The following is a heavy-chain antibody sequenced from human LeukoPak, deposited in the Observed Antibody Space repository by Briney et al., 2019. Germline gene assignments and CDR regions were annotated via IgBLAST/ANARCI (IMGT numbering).Heavy chain of an antibody. V-gene: IGHV3-23*01. CDR2: ISGSGGST. CDR1: GFTFSSYG. Sequence: GGSLRLSCAASGFTFSSYGMSWVRQAPGKGLEWVSAISGSGGSTYYADSVKGRFTISRDNSKNTLYLQMNSLRAEDTAVYYCAKAPRYYYDSSGFVDYWGQGTLVTVSS. D-gene: IGHD3-22*01. J-gene: IGHJ4*02. CDR3: AKAPRYYYDSSGFVDY.